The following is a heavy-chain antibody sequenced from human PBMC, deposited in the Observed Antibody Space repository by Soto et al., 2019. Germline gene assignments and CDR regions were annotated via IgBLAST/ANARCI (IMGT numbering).Heavy chain of an antibody. J-gene: IGHJ3*02. D-gene: IGHD6-19*01. CDR1: GDTFTSYA. Sequence: ASVKVSCKASGDTFTSYAINWVRQAPGQGLEWMGIINPNGGSTTYAQKFQGRVTLTRDTSTNTVNMELSSLRSEDTAVYYCAREKWLVRRNDPFDIWGQGTMVTVSS. CDR3: AREKWLVRRNDPFDI. CDR2: INPNGGST. V-gene: IGHV1-46*01.